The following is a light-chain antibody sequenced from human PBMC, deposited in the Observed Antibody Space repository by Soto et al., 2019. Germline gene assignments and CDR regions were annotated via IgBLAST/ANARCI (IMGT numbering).Light chain of an antibody. CDR3: QQYDSWPPLT. Sequence: EILMTQSPATLSLSPGERATLSCRASQSVASNLAWYQQRRGQAPRRLIYGASSSATGIPARFSGSGSGTEFTLTISSLQSEDFAVYYCQQYDSWPPLTFGGGTKVEIK. J-gene: IGKJ4*01. CDR2: GAS. V-gene: IGKV3-15*01. CDR1: QSVASN.